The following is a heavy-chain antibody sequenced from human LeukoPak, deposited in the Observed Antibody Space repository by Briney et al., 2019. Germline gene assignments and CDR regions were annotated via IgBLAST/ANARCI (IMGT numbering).Heavy chain of an antibody. Sequence: GGSLRLSCAASGFTFDDYAMHWVRQAPGKGLEWVSGISWNSGSIGYADSVKGRFTISRDNAKNSLYLQVNSLRAEDTALYYCAKDRMATITIVDYWGQGTLVTVSS. J-gene: IGHJ4*02. CDR3: AKDRMATITIVDY. CDR1: GFTFDDYA. V-gene: IGHV3-9*01. D-gene: IGHD5-24*01. CDR2: ISWNSGSI.